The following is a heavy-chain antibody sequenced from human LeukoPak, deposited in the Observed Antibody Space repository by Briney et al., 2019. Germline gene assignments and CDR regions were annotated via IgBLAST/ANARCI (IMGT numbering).Heavy chain of an antibody. J-gene: IGHJ5*02. CDR3: ARGLLGLWFDP. CDR2: INYSGST. V-gene: IGHV4-39*01. Sequence: SETLSLTCTVSGDSISSNYYYWGWLRQPPGTGLEWIGSINYSGSTHYHPSLKSRVTISVDTSKTQFSLKLSSVTAADTAVYYCARGLLGLWFDPWGQGTLVTVSS. CDR1: GDSISSNYYY.